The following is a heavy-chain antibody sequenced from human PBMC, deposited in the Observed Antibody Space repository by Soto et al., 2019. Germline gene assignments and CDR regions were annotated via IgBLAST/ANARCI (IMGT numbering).Heavy chain of an antibody. CDR3: FFFQAEDGIRDVRSVSAFLLNHSSDL. CDR2: IGTAGDT. Sequence: GKGLEWVSAIGTAGDTYYPGSVKGRFTVSRENAKNSLYLQMNSLTVGDTAVYYCFFFQAEDGIRDVRSVSAFLLNHSSDL. J-gene: IGHJ2*01. D-gene: IGHD3-10*02. V-gene: IGHV3-13*01.